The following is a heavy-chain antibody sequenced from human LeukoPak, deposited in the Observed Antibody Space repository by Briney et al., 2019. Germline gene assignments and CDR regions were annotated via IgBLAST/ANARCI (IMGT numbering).Heavy chain of an antibody. CDR1: GFTFSTYA. Sequence: GGSLRLSCSASGFTFSTYAMHWVRQAPGKGLEYVSVVSSNGGVTYYADSVKGRFTISRDNSKNTMYLQMSSLRAEDMALYYCVKSSGDYFDSSGILYAFDIWGQGTMVTVSA. V-gene: IGHV3-64D*09. CDR3: VKSSGDYFDSSGILYAFDI. CDR2: VSSNGGVT. D-gene: IGHD3-22*01. J-gene: IGHJ3*02.